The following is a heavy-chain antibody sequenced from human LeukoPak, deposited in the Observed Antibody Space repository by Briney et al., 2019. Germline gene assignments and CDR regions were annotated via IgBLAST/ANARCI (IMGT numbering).Heavy chain of an antibody. D-gene: IGHD3-22*01. J-gene: IGHJ3*02. CDR1: GGSISSSSYY. Sequence: SETLSLTCTVSGGSISSSSYYWGWIRQPSGKGLEWIGSIYYSGSTYYNPSLKSRVTISVDTSKNQFSLKLSSVTAADTAVYYCARSYYDSSGYPDAFDIWGQGTMVTVSS. CDR2: IYYSGST. V-gene: IGHV4-39*01. CDR3: ARSYYDSSGYPDAFDI.